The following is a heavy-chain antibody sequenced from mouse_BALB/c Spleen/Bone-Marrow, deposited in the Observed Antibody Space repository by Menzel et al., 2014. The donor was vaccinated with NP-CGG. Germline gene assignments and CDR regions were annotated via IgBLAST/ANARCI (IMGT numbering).Heavy chain of an antibody. D-gene: IGHD2-1*01. CDR1: GYTFTSYL. CDR2: IYPGSGST. V-gene: IGHV1S22*01. Sequence: LQQSGSELVRPGASVKLSCKASGYTFTSYLFHWVKQRPGQGLEWIGNIYPGSGSTNYDEKFKSKATLTVDTSSSTAYMQLSSLTSEDSAVYYCTRTYGNYPAWFAYWGQGTLVTVSA. J-gene: IGHJ3*01. CDR3: TRTYGNYPAWFAY.